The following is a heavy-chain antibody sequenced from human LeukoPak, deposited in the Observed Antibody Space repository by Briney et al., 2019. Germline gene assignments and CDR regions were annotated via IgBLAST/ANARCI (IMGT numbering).Heavy chain of an antibody. CDR1: GFTFSSYW. V-gene: IGHV3-7*01. J-gene: IGHJ4*02. Sequence: GGSLRLSCAASGFTFSSYWMHWVRQAPGKGLEWVANIKQDGSEKYYVDSVKGRFTISRDNAKNSLYLQMNSLRAEDTAVYYCARDGDIVVVPAAIAALDSFDYWGQGTLVTVSS. CDR3: ARDGDIVVVPAAIAALDSFDY. D-gene: IGHD2-2*01. CDR2: IKQDGSEK.